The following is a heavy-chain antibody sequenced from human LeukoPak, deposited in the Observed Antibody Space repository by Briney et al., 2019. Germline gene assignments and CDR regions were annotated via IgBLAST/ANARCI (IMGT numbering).Heavy chain of an antibody. CDR1: GFTFDDYA. J-gene: IGHJ3*02. Sequence: PGGSLRLSCAASGFTFDDYAMHWVRQAPGKGLEWVSGISWNSGSICYADSVKGRFTISRDNAKNSLYLQMNSLRAEDTALYYCAKVYSPSRIVGATHGAFDIWGQGTMVTVSS. CDR2: ISWNSGSI. CDR3: AKVYSPSRIVGATHGAFDI. V-gene: IGHV3-9*01. D-gene: IGHD1-26*01.